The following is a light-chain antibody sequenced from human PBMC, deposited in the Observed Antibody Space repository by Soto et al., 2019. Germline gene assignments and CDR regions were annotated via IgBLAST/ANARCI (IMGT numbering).Light chain of an antibody. J-gene: IGLJ1*01. V-gene: IGLV3-1*01. CDR3: QAWDSSSYV. CDR1: KLGDKY. CDR2: QDS. Sequence: SSELTQPPSVSVSPGQTASITCSGDKLGDKYACWYQQKPGQSPVLVIYQDSKRPSGIPERFSGSNSGNTATLTFSGTQAMDEADYYCQAWDSSSYVFGTGTKLTVL.